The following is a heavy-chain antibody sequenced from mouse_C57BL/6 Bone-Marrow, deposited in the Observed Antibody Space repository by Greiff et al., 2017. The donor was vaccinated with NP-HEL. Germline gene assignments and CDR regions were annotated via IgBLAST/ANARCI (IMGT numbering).Heavy chain of an antibody. CDR2: ISSGGDYI. Sequence: EVKLMESGEGLVKPGGSLKLSCAASGFTFSSYAMSWVRQTPEKRLEWVAYISSGGDYIYYADTVKGRFTISRDNARNTLYLQMSSLKSEDTAMYYCTRGDYGSSYYWGQGTTLTVSS. D-gene: IGHD1-1*01. CDR3: TRGDYGSSYY. CDR1: GFTFSSYA. J-gene: IGHJ2*01. V-gene: IGHV5-9-1*02.